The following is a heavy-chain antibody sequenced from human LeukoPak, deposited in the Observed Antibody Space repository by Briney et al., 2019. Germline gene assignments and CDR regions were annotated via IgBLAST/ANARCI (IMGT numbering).Heavy chain of an antibody. Sequence: GGSLRLSCAASGFTFSSYAMSWVRQAPGKGLEWVSAISGSGDSTYYGDSVKGRFTISRVNSKNTLYLQMNSLRAEDTAVYYCAKAQLTGDRVFDYWGQGTLVTVSS. D-gene: IGHD7-27*01. CDR1: GFTFSSYA. CDR3: AKAQLTGDRVFDY. J-gene: IGHJ4*02. CDR2: ISGSGDST. V-gene: IGHV3-23*01.